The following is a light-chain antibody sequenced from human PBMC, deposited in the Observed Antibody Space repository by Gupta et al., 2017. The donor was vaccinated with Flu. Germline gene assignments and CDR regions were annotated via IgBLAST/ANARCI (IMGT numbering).Light chain of an antibody. Sequence: QSALTQPASVSGPPGQSLTISCTGTSSDVGGYNYVPWYQQHPGKAPKLMIYEVSNRPSGVSNRFSGSKSGNTASLTISGLQAEDEADYYCSSYTSSSTPVYVFGTGTKVTVL. CDR3: SSYTSSSTPVYV. CDR2: EVS. CDR1: SSDVGGYNY. J-gene: IGLJ1*01. V-gene: IGLV2-14*01.